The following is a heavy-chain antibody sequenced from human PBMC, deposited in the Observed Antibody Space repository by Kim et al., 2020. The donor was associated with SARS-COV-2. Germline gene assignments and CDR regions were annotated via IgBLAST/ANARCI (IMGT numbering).Heavy chain of an antibody. CDR2: ISSSSSYI. D-gene: IGHD3-16*02. CDR3: ARGIQWGVWGSYRLDY. Sequence: GGSLRLSCAASGFTFSSYSMNWVRQAPGKGLEWVSSISSSSSYIYYADSVKGRFTFSRDNAKNSLYLQMNSLRAEDTAVYYCARGIQWGVWGSYRLDYWGQGTLVTVSS. V-gene: IGHV3-21*01. J-gene: IGHJ4*02. CDR1: GFTFSSYS.